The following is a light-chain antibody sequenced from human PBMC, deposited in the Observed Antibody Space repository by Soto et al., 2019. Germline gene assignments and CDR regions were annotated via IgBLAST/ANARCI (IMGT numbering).Light chain of an antibody. V-gene: IGKV3-20*01. CDR1: QSVSSSY. J-gene: IGKJ5*01. Sequence: EIVLTQSPGTLSLSPGEGATLSCRASQSVSSSYLAWYQQKPGQAPRLLIYGASSRATGIPDRFSGSGSGTDFTLTISRLEPEDFAVYYCQQYGSSLRITFGQGTRLEIK. CDR3: QQYGSSLRIT. CDR2: GAS.